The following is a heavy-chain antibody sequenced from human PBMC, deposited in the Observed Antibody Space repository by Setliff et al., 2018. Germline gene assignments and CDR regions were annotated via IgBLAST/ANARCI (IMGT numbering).Heavy chain of an antibody. Sequence: SGPTLVNPTQTLTLTCTFSGFSLSTSGVGVGWIRQPPGKALEWLALIYWNDDKRYSPSLKSRLTITRDTSKNQVVLRMTNMDPVDTATYYCARFGEFLGFDYWGQGTVVTVSS. CDR3: ARFGEFLGFDY. CDR1: GFSLSTSGVG. D-gene: IGHD3-10*01. CDR2: IYWNDDK. J-gene: IGHJ4*02. V-gene: IGHV2-5*01.